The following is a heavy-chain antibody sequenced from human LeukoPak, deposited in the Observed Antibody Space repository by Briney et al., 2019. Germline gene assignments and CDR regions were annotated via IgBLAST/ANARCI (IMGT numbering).Heavy chain of an antibody. Sequence: ASETLSLTCAVYGGSFSGYYWSWIRQPPGKGLEWIGEINHSGSTNYNPSLKSRVTMSVDTSKNQFSLKLSSMTAADTAVYYCARVPYYDFWSGYYYWFDPWGQGTLVTVSS. V-gene: IGHV4-34*01. J-gene: IGHJ5*02. CDR2: INHSGST. CDR1: GGSFSGYY. CDR3: ARVPYYDFWSGYYYWFDP. D-gene: IGHD3-3*01.